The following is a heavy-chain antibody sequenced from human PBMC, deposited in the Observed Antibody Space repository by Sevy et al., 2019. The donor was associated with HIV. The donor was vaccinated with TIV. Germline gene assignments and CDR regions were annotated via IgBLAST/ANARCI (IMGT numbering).Heavy chain of an antibody. D-gene: IGHD3-22*01. Sequence: GGSLRLSCAASGFTFSTYAMDWVRQAPGKGLEWVSSISGTGANTYYADSVKGRFTISRDNSKNTLYVQMNSLRGEDTAVYYCAKRYTGSTGYYNFDYWGQGTLVTVSS. CDR3: AKRYTGSTGYYNFDY. V-gene: IGHV3-23*01. CDR1: GFTFSTYA. J-gene: IGHJ4*02. CDR2: ISGTGANT.